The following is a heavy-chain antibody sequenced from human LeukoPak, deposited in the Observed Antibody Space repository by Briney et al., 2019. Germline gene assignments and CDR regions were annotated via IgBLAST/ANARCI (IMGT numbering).Heavy chain of an antibody. CDR1: GGSISSGGYY. V-gene: IGHV4-31*03. Sequence: SQTLSLTGTVSGGSISSGGYYWSWIRQHPGKGLERIGYIYYSGSTYYNPSLKSRVTISVDTSKNQFSLKLSSVTAADTAVYYCAREGQQLVLYYYYYMDVWGKGTTVTVSS. J-gene: IGHJ6*03. CDR2: IYYSGST. D-gene: IGHD6-13*01. CDR3: AREGQQLVLYYYYYMDV.